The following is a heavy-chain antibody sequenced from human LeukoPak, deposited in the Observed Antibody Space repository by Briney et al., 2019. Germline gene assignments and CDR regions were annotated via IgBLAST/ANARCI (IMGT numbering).Heavy chain of an antibody. CDR3: ARQFSGYSSDWFDP. CDR2: IYYSGST. J-gene: IGHJ5*02. D-gene: IGHD6-19*01. CDR1: GGSISSGGYY. Sequence: SETLSLTCTVSGGSISSGGYYWSWIRQHPGKGLEWIGYIYYSGSTYYNPSLKSRVTISVDTSKNQFSLKLSSVTAADTAVYYCARQFSGYSSDWFDPWGQGTRVSVFS. V-gene: IGHV4-31*03.